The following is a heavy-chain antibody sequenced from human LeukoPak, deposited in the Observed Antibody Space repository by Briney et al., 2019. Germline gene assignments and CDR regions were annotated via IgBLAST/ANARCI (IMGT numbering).Heavy chain of an antibody. CDR1: GFTFSSYS. J-gene: IGHJ6*02. CDR3: ARDLKTSWFGKLLIRPANYYYYYGMDV. D-gene: IGHD3-10*01. CDR2: ISSSSSYI. V-gene: IGHV3-21*01. Sequence: GGSLRLSCAASGFTFSSYSMNWVRQAPGKGLEWVSSISSSSSYIYYADSVKGRFTISRDNAKNSLYLQMNSLRAEDTAVYYCARDLKTSWFGKLLIRPANYYYYYGMDVWGQGTTVTVSS.